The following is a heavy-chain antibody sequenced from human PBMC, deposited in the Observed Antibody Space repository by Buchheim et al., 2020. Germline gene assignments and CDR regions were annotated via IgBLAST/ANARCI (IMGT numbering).Heavy chain of an antibody. V-gene: IGHV3-30*02. CDR1: GFTFSSYG. D-gene: IGHD3-3*01. Sequence: QVQLVESGGGVVQPGRSLRLSCAASGFTFSSYGMHWVRQAPGKGLEWVAFIRYDGSNKYYADSVKGRFTISRDNSKKTLYLRMNSLRAEDTAVYYCAKDWTISDDAFDIWGQGT. CDR3: AKDWTISDDAFDI. J-gene: IGHJ3*02. CDR2: IRYDGSNK.